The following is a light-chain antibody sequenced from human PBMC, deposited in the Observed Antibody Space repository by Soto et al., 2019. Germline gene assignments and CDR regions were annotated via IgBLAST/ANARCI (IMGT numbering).Light chain of an antibody. Sequence: DIQMTQSPSTLSASAGDRVTIPCRASETILGWLAWYHQKPGKVPRLLIYGASVLQSGVSSRFSGSGSGTDFSLTISSLQPEDVATYYCLQSGRYWTFGPGTKVDI. CDR3: LQSGRYWT. CDR1: ETILGW. V-gene: IGKV1-5*03. CDR2: GAS. J-gene: IGKJ1*01.